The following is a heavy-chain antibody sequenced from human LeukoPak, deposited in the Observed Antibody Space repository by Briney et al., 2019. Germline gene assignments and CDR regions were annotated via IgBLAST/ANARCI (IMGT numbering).Heavy chain of an antibody. Sequence: PGGSLRLSCAASGFTFSSYAMHWVRQAPGKGLEWVAVISYDGSNKYYADSVKGRFSISRDNSKNTLFLQMNSLRGEDTAVYYCAKVVGDFSFWGQGTLVTVSS. CDR2: ISYDGSNK. J-gene: IGHJ4*02. CDR1: GFTFSSYA. V-gene: IGHV3-30-3*01. CDR3: AKVVGDFSF. D-gene: IGHD4-17*01.